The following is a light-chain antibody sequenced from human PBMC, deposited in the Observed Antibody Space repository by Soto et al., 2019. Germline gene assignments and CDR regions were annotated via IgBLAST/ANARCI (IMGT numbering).Light chain of an antibody. CDR3: GAWDTSGTVFYV. CDR2: DNN. CDR1: SSNIGNNY. J-gene: IGLJ1*01. Sequence: QSVLTQPPSVSAAPGQTVTISCSGSSSNIGNNYVSWYQHLPRTAPKVLIYDNNKRPLGIPDRFSGFESGTSATRGITGHQTGDEADYYCGAWDTSGTVFYVFGTGTKLTVL. V-gene: IGLV1-51*01.